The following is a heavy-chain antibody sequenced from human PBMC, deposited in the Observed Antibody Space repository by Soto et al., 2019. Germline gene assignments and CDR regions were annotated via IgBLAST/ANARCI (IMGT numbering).Heavy chain of an antibody. CDR2: IYTSGST. J-gene: IGHJ3*02. Sequence: QVQLQESGPGLVKPSETLSLTCTVSGGSISSYYWSWIRQPAGKGLEWIGRIYTSGSTNYNPSLKSRVTMSVDTSKNQFFLKLSSVTAADTAVYYCARDRPATYYYDSSGTRDAFDIWGQGTMVTVSS. V-gene: IGHV4-4*07. CDR1: GGSISSYY. CDR3: ARDRPATYYYDSSGTRDAFDI. D-gene: IGHD3-22*01.